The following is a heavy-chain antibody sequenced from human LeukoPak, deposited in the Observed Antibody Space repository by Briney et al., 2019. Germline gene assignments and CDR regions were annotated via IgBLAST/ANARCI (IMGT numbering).Heavy chain of an antibody. D-gene: IGHD3-3*01. CDR3: ARVNSDFWSGAVDSYDY. V-gene: IGHV4-34*01. CDR1: GGSFSGYY. CDR2: INHSGST. Sequence: SETLSLTCAVYGGSFSGYYWSWIRQPPGKGLEWIGEINHSGSTNYNPSLKSRVTISVDTSKNQFSLKLSSVTAADTAVYYCARVNSDFWSGAVDSYDYWGQGTLVTVSS. J-gene: IGHJ4*02.